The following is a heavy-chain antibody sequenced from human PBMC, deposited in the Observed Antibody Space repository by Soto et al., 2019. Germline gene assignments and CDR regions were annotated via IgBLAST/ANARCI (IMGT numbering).Heavy chain of an antibody. V-gene: IGHV1-69*02. D-gene: IGHD6-13*01. CDR1: GGTFSSYT. Sequence: QVQLVQSGAEVQKPGSSVKVSCKASGGTFSSYTISWVRQAPGQGLEWMGRIIPILGIANYAQKFQGRVTITADKSPSTAYMELSSLRSEDTAVYYCASLPGIAAAGYYFDYWGQGTLVTVSS. CDR3: ASLPGIAAAGYYFDY. J-gene: IGHJ4*02. CDR2: IIPILGIA.